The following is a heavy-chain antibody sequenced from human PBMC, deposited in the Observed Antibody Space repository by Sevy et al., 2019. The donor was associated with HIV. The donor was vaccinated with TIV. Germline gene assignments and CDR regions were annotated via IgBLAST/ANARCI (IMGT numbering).Heavy chain of an antibody. CDR2: ISYDGSNK. D-gene: IGHD4-17*01. Sequence: GGSLRLSCAASHYTFSSYTMHWVRQAPGKGLEWVALISYDGSNKNYADSVKGRFTISRDNSKNTLNLQMNSLRAEVTAVYYCARDQHDYGGNSRTGWFDPWGQGTLVTVSS. CDR1: HYTFSSYT. CDR3: ARDQHDYGGNSRTGWFDP. J-gene: IGHJ5*02. V-gene: IGHV3-30-3*01.